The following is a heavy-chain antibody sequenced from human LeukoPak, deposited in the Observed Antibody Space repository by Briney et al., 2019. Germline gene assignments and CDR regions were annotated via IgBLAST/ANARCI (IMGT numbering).Heavy chain of an antibody. V-gene: IGHV3-23*01. Sequence: GGSLRLSCAASGFTFSSYAMSWVRQAPGKGLEWVSAISGSGGSTYYADSVKGRSTISRDNSKNTLYLQMNSLRAEDTAVYYCAKEGLLGGLLWFGEFSYYFDYWGQGTLVTVSS. D-gene: IGHD3-10*01. CDR1: GFTFSSYA. J-gene: IGHJ4*02. CDR2: ISGSGGST. CDR3: AKEGLLGGLLWFGEFSYYFDY.